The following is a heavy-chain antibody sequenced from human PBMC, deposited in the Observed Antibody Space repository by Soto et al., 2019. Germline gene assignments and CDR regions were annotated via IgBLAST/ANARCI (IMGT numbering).Heavy chain of an antibody. CDR2: ISTDGVKT. Sequence: EVQVLESGGGLGQPGGSLRLSCAASGFTFNNYAMSWVRQAPGKGLEWVSAISTDGVKTLYADSVKGRFTISRDNSKNTLYLQMNSLRVEDAAIYYCARPSGGSYPKSRVCDYWGQGTLVTVSS. CDR3: ARPSGGSYPKSRVCDY. V-gene: IGHV3-23*01. J-gene: IGHJ4*02. CDR1: GFTFNNYA. D-gene: IGHD3-10*01.